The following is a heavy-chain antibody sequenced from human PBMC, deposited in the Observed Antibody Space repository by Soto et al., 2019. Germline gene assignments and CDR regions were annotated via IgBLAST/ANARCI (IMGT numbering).Heavy chain of an antibody. CDR3: AKVGRPGYCSGGSCYYFDY. Sequence: QVQLVESGGGVVQPGRSLRLSCAASGFTFSSYGMHWVRQAPGKGLEWVAVISYDGSNKYYADSVKGRFTISRDNSKNTLYLQMNSLRAEDTAVYYCAKVGRPGYCSGGSCYYFDYWGQGTLVTVSS. CDR1: GFTFSSYG. CDR2: ISYDGSNK. V-gene: IGHV3-30*18. D-gene: IGHD2-15*01. J-gene: IGHJ4*02.